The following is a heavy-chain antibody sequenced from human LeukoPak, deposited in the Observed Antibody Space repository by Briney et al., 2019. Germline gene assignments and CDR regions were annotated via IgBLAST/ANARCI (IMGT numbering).Heavy chain of an antibody. CDR3: AREGLLWFGDPPRTYDY. CDR2: INPNSGGT. D-gene: IGHD3-10*01. Sequence: ASVKVSCKASGYTFTGYYMHWVRQPPGQGLEWMGWINPNSGGTNYAQKFQGRVTMTRDTSISTAYMELSRLRPDDTAVYYCAREGLLWFGDPPRTYDYWGQGNLVTVSS. J-gene: IGHJ4*02. V-gene: IGHV1-2*02. CDR1: GYTFTGYY.